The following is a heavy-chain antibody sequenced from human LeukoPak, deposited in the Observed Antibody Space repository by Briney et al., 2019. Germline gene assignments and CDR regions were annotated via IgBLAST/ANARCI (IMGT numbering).Heavy chain of an antibody. CDR2: IRYDGSNK. Sequence: RAGGSLRLSCAASGFTFSSYGMHWVRQAPGKGLEWVAFIRYDGSNKYYADSVKGRFTISRDNSKNTLYLQMNSLRAEDTAVYYCAKVSNPTPTVTKNKAPEGHFDYWGQGTLVTVSS. V-gene: IGHV3-30*02. D-gene: IGHD4-17*01. CDR1: GFTFSSYG. J-gene: IGHJ4*02. CDR3: AKVSNPTPTVTKNKAPEGHFDY.